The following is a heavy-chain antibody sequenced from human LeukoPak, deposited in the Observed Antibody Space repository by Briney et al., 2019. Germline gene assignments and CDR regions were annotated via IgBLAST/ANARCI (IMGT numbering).Heavy chain of an antibody. CDR3: AKHQISSSWYAY. V-gene: IGHV3-23*01. D-gene: IGHD6-13*01. J-gene: IGHJ4*02. Sequence: GFLRLSCAASGFTFSSYAMSWVRQAPGKGLEWVSAISATGGSTNYADSVKGRFTISRDNSENTLFLQMHSLRAEDSAVYYCAKHQISSSWYAYWGQGLLVTVSS. CDR1: GFTFSSYA. CDR2: ISATGGST.